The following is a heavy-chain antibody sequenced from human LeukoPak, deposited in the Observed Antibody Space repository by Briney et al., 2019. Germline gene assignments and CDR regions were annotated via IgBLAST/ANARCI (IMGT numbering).Heavy chain of an antibody. CDR1: GFTLSSYG. J-gene: IGHJ4*02. Sequence: GGSLRLSCAAYGFTLSSYGMHWVRQAPGKGLEWVAVIWYDGSNKYYADSVKGRFTISRDNSKNTLYLQMNSLRAEDTAVYYCARDAWVEAAGNSVALDYWGQGTLVTVSS. V-gene: IGHV3-33*01. CDR3: ARDAWVEAAGNSVALDY. CDR2: IWYDGSNK. D-gene: IGHD6-13*01.